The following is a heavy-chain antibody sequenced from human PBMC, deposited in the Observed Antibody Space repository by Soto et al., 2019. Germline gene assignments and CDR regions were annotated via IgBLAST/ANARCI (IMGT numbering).Heavy chain of an antibody. CDR3: ARSASIFLALDY. J-gene: IGHJ4*02. D-gene: IGHD6-6*01. CDR2: ISYDGSNK. Sequence: GGSLRLSCAAAGFTFSSYAMHWVRPAPGKGLEWVAVISYDGSNKYYADSVKGRFTISRDNSKNTLYLQMNSLRAEDTAVYYCARSASIFLALDYWGQGTLVTVS. CDR1: GFTFSSYA. V-gene: IGHV3-30-3*01.